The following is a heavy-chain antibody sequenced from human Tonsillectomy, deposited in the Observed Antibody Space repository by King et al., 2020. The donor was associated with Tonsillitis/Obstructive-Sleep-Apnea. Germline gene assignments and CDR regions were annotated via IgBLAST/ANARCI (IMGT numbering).Heavy chain of an antibody. D-gene: IGHD3-10*01. CDR3: ARGSYDSDAFDN. Sequence: TLKESGPTLVKPTQTLTLTCTFSKFSLITGGVGVGWIRQPPGKALEWLALIYWDDDKGYSPSLKSRLTITKDTSKNQVVLTMTNMDPVDTATYYCARGSYDSDAFDNWGQGTMVTVSS. CDR1: KFSLITGGVG. CDR2: IYWDDDK. J-gene: IGHJ3*02. V-gene: IGHV2-5*02.